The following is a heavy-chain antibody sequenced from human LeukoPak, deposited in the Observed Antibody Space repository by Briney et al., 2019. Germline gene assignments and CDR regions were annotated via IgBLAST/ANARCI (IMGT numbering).Heavy chain of an antibody. Sequence: AGGSLRLSCAASEFTGFTFSGSAMSWVRQAPGKGLEWVSAISGSGAATFYADSVKGRFTISRDNSKNTLYLQMNSLRAEDTAVYYCAKYLNWELLDQRDAFDIWGQGTMVTVSS. CDR3: AKYLNWELLDQRDAFDI. J-gene: IGHJ3*02. D-gene: IGHD1-26*01. CDR1: EFTGFTFSGSA. V-gene: IGHV3-23*01. CDR2: ISGSGAAT.